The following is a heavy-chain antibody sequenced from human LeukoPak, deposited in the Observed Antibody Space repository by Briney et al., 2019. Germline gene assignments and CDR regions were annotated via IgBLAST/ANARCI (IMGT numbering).Heavy chain of an antibody. D-gene: IGHD2-2*01. V-gene: IGHV4-59*01. CDR2: IYYSGST. CDR1: GGSISSYY. CDR3: ARGVVPAATSQIFDY. Sequence: PSETLSLTCTVSGGSISSYYWSWIRQPPGKGLEWIGYIYYSGSTNYNPSLKSRVTISVDTSKNQFSLKLSSVTAADTAVYYCARGVVPAATSQIFDYWGQGTLVTVSS. J-gene: IGHJ4*02.